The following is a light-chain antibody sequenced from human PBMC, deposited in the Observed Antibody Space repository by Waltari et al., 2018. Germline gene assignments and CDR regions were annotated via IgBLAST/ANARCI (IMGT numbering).Light chain of an antibody. CDR3: QAWDASTAI. CDR2: QDH. V-gene: IGLV3-1*01. J-gene: IGLJ2*01. Sequence: SYELSQPPSVSVSPGQTATIACSGDKLDNKYVSWYQQRPGQSPVLVIYQDHKRPSGLPGRFSGSNSGNTATLTISAPQTLDEADYYCQAWDASTAIFGGGTKVTVL. CDR1: KLDNKY.